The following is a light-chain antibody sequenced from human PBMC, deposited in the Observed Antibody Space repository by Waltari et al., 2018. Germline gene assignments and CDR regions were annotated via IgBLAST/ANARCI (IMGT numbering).Light chain of an antibody. J-gene: IGLJ3*02. CDR3: QVWDSSSDHWV. V-gene: IGLV3-21*04. Sequence: SYVLTQPPSVSVALGKTARITCGGNKIGSKSLQWNRQNPGQAPVLVIYYDSDRPSGIPERFSGSNSGNTATLTISRVEAGDEADYYCQVWDSSSDHWVFGGGTKLTVL. CDR2: YDS. CDR1: KIGSKS.